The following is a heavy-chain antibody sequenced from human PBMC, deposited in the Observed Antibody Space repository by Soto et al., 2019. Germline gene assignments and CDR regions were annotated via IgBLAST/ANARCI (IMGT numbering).Heavy chain of an antibody. J-gene: IGHJ4*02. CDR2: IYHSGST. CDR3: AYSSSSGAFDY. Sequence: SETLSLTCAVSGYSISSGYYWGWIRQPPGKGLEWIGSIYHSGSTYYNPSLKSRVTISVDTSKNQFSLKLSSVTAADTAVYYCAYSSSSGAFDYWGQGTLVTVPQ. CDR1: GYSISSGYY. D-gene: IGHD6-6*01. V-gene: IGHV4-38-2*01.